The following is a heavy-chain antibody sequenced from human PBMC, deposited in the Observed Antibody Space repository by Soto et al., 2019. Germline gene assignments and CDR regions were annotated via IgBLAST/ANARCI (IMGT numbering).Heavy chain of an antibody. CDR3: AKDIKTGYGGGFGAFDI. V-gene: IGHV3-9*01. J-gene: IGHJ3*02. CDR2: ISWNSGSI. CDR1: GFTFDDYA. D-gene: IGHD6-19*01. Sequence: EVQLVESGGGLVQPGRSLRLSCAASGFTFDDYAMHWVRQAPGKGLEWVSGISWNSGSIGYADSVKGRFTISRDTAKNSLDLQMNSLRAEATALYYCAKDIKTGYGGGFGAFDIWGQGTMVTFSS.